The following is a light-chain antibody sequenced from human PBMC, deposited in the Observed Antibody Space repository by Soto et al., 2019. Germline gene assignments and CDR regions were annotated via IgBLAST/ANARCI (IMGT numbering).Light chain of an antibody. Sequence: EIVLTQSPGTLSLSPGERATLSCRASQSVGTNYLAWFQQKPGQAPRLLINATSTRATGIPDRFSGSGSGTDFTLTITRLEPEDFAVYYCQQYDSSPRTFGQGTRVEIK. V-gene: IGKV3-20*01. J-gene: IGKJ1*01. CDR1: QSVGTNY. CDR3: QQYDSSPRT. CDR2: ATS.